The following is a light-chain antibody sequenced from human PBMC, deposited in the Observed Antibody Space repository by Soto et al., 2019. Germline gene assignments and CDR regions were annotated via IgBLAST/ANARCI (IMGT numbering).Light chain of an antibody. CDR1: SSDVGGYNY. CDR2: DVS. CDR3: SSYTSSSTEV. V-gene: IGLV2-14*01. Sequence: QSVLTQTASVSGSPGQPITISCTGTSSDVGGYNYVSWYQQHPGTAPKLMIYDVSNRPSGVSNRFSGSKSGNTAYLTISGIQAEDEADYYCSSYTSSSTEVFGGGTKLTVL. J-gene: IGLJ3*02.